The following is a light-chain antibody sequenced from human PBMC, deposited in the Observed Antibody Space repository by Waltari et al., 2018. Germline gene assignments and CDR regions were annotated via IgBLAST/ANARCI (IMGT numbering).Light chain of an antibody. CDR2: EAS. V-gene: IGKV1-5*03. Sequence: TWRASLSVSSVLALYQQRPGKVPKFLIYEASSLESGVPVRFSGSGSGTEFTLTISSLQPDDFETYYCQHYYRYPWTFGQGTKVEIK. CDR1: LSVSSV. J-gene: IGKJ1*01. CDR3: QHYYRYPWT.